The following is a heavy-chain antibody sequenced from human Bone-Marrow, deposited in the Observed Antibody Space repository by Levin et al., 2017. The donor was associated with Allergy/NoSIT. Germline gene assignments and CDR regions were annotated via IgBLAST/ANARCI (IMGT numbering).Heavy chain of an antibody. CDR3: ARDQFRRATIGARWFDP. J-gene: IGHJ5*02. Sequence: LSLTCAASGFTFRNSWMSWVRQTPGKGLEWVANIKEDGSEKNYVDSVKGRFTISRDNAKNSLYVQMNSLRAEDTAVYYCARDQFRRATIGARWFDPWGQGTLVIVSS. CDR2: IKEDGSEK. CDR1: GFTFRNSW. D-gene: IGHD5-24*01. V-gene: IGHV3-7*01.